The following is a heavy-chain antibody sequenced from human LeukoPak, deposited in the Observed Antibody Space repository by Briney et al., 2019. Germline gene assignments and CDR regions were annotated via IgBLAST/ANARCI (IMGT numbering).Heavy chain of an antibody. CDR3: AREGSYRIAAAICFDY. D-gene: IGHD6-13*01. CDR1: GFTFSSYA. CDR2: ISYDGSNK. J-gene: IGHJ4*02. Sequence: GRSLRLSCAASGFTFSSYAMHWVRQAPGKGLEWVAVISYDGSNKYYADSVKGRFTISRDNSKNTLYLQMNSLRAEDTAVYYCAREGSYRIAAAICFDYWGQGTLVTVSS. V-gene: IGHV3-30-3*01.